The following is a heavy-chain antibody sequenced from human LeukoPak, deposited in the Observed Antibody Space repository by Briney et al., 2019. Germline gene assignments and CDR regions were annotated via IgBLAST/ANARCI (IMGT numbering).Heavy chain of an antibody. V-gene: IGHV3-49*04. CDR1: GFTFGDYA. D-gene: IGHD5-18*01. CDR3: TRVSGYSYFYYYMDV. J-gene: IGHJ6*03. CDR2: IRSKAYGGTT. Sequence: GGSLRLSYTASGFTFGDYAMSWVRQAPGKGLEWVGFIRSKAYGGTTEYAASVKGRFTISRDDSKSIAYLQMNSLKTEDTAVYYCTRVSGYSYFYYYMDVWGKGTTVTISS.